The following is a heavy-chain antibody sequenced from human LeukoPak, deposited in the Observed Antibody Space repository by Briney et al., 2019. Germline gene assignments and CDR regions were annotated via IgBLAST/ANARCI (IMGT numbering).Heavy chain of an antibody. D-gene: IGHD5-12*01. J-gene: IGHJ6*02. CDR2: ISGSGGST. Sequence: PGGSLRLSCAASGFTFSSYAMSWVRQAPGKGLEWVSAISGSGGSTYYADSVKGRFTISRDNSKNTLYLQMNSLRAEDTAVYYCAKDNVYGYDSGPMDVWGQGTTVTVSS. CDR3: AKDNVYGYDSGPMDV. CDR1: GFTFSSYA. V-gene: IGHV3-23*01.